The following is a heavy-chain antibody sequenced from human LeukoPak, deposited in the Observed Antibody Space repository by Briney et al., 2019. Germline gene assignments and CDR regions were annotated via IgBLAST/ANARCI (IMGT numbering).Heavy chain of an antibody. J-gene: IGHJ4*02. CDR2: IYYSGST. V-gene: IGHV4-59*11. CDR3: ARALDY. Sequence: SETLSLTCTVSGGSISSHYWSWIRQPPGKGLEWIGYIYYSGSTNYNPSLKSRVTISVDTSKNQFSLELSSVTAADTAVYYCARALDYWGQGTLVTVSS. CDR1: GGSISSHY.